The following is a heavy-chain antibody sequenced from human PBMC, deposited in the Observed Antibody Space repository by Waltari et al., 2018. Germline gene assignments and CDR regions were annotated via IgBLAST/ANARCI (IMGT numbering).Heavy chain of an antibody. CDR3: ARVRTELGYSSSYDY. CDR1: GGTFSSYA. Sequence: QVQLVQSGAEVKKPGSSVKVSCKASGGTFSSYAISWVRRAPGQGLEWMGGTSPVVGTENYGQKVKGRVTITAEESTSTADMGLSSLRSEDTAVYYCARVRTELGYSSSYDYWGQGTLVTVSS. V-gene: IGHV1-69*01. D-gene: IGHD6-6*01. J-gene: IGHJ4*02. CDR2: TSPVVGTE.